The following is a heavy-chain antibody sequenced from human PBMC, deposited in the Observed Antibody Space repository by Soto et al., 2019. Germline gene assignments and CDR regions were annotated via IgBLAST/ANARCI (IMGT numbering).Heavy chain of an antibody. CDR3: VRYGTKTLRDWFDP. V-gene: IGHV4-4*07. Sequence: SETLSLTCTVSGASISGFYWSWIRKSAGKGLEWIGRIYATGTTDYNPSLKSRVMMSVDTSKKQFSLKLRSVTAADTAVYYCVRYGTKTLRDWFDPWGQGISVTVSS. J-gene: IGHJ5*02. CDR2: IYATGTT. D-gene: IGHD1-1*01. CDR1: GASISGFY.